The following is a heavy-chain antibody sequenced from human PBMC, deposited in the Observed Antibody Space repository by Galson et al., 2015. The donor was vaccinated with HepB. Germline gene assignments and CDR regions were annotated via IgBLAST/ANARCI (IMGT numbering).Heavy chain of an antibody. CDR3: ARDHDFWSGYYPYYYGMDV. Sequence: CAISGDSVSSNSAAWNWIRQSPSRGLEWLGRTYYRSKWYNDYAVSVKSRITINPDTSKNQFSLQLNSVTPGDTAVYYCARDHDFWSGYYPYYYGMDVWGQGTTVTVSS. D-gene: IGHD3-3*01. V-gene: IGHV6-1*01. CDR2: TYYRSKWYN. J-gene: IGHJ6*02. CDR1: GDSVSSNSAA.